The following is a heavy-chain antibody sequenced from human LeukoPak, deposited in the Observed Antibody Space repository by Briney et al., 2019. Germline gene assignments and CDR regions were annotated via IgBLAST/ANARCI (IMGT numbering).Heavy chain of an antibody. D-gene: IGHD3/OR15-3a*01. CDR2: TSTTGYS. V-gene: IGHV3-11*03. CDR1: GLTFSDSY. J-gene: IGHJ4*02. CDR3: ARTRGLGPGGFFDS. Sequence: GGSLRLSCAASGLTFSDSYMSWIRQAPGQGLEWVSYTSTTGYSNYADSVEGRFTVSRDNAKNSLYLEMNSLRAEDTALYYCARTRGLGPGGFFDSWGQGSLVTVSS.